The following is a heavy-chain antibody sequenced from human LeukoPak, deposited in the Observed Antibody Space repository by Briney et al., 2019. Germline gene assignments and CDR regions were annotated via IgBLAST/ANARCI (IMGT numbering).Heavy chain of an antibody. Sequence: GGSLRLSCAASGFTFSSYAMHWVRQAPGRGLTWVSGISGSGGSTYYADSVKGRFTISRDNSKNTLYLQMNSLRAEDTALYYCVKASSSSPQYNWFDAWGQGTLVTVSS. D-gene: IGHD6-6*01. V-gene: IGHV3-23*01. CDR2: ISGSGGST. CDR1: GFTFSSYA. CDR3: VKASSSSPQYNWFDA. J-gene: IGHJ5*02.